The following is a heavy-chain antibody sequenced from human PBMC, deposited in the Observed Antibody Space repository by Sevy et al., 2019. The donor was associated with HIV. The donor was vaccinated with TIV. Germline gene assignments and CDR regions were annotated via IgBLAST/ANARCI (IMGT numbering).Heavy chain of an antibody. CDR3: ARDCNSASCLWGMDV. CDR2: IKRDGSEK. Sequence: GGSLRLSCVASGFTFSNFWMSWVRQAPGKGLEWVANIKRDGSEKYYVASGKGRFTISRDNAKTSLYLKMNSLRVEDTAVYYCARDCNSASCLWGMDVWGQGTMVTVSS. J-gene: IGHJ6*02. D-gene: IGHD1-26*01. V-gene: IGHV3-7*03. CDR1: GFTFSNFW.